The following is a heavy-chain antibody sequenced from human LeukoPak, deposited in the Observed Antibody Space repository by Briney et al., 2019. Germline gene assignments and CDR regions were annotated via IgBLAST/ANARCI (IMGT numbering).Heavy chain of an antibody. V-gene: IGHV3-23*01. CDR1: GITFSNYA. CDR2: ISGSAHKI. CDR3: AGRVTGYSSGYVY. D-gene: IGHD5-18*01. Sequence: GGSLRLPCVASGITFSNYAVSWVRQAPEKGLDWVSVISGSAHKIRYADSVKGRFTISRDNSENIVYLQMNNLRAEDTAVYYCAGRVTGYSSGYVYWGQGTLVTVSS. J-gene: IGHJ4*02.